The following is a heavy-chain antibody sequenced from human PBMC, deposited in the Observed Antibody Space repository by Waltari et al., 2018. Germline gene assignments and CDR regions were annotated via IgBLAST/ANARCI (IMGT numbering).Heavy chain of an antibody. CDR3: AREPTSNLGSYSGFDY. J-gene: IGHJ4*02. Sequence: QVQLVEAGGGVVQPGRTLRPSRASPGFPFIGTPRPWVRQGPGKGLEWVAVISYDGSNKYYADSVKGRFTISRDNSKNTLYLQMNSLRAEDTAVYYCAREPTSNLGSYSGFDYWGQGTLVTVSS. V-gene: IGHV3-30*01. D-gene: IGHD1-26*01. CDR2: ISYDGSNK. CDR1: GFPFIGTP.